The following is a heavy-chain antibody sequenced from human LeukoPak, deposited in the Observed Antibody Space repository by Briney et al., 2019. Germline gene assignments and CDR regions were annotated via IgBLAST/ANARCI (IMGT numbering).Heavy chain of an antibody. CDR3: ATGRDADSARGYYDMDV. V-gene: IGHV4-4*07. D-gene: IGHD5-24*01. CDR1: GGSITGYY. Sequence: PSETLSLTCTVSGGSITGYYWTWVRQPAGQGLEWIGRIYSGASTNYNPPLKSRVTMSVDTSKNQFSLKLSSVTAADTAVYYCATGRDADSARGYYDMDVWGQGTTVTVSS. J-gene: IGHJ6*02. CDR2: IYSGAST.